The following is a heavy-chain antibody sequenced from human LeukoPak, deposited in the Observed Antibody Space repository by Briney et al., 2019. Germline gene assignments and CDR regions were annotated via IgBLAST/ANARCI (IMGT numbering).Heavy chain of an antibody. CDR1: GGSISSYY. J-gene: IGHJ3*02. CDR3: AREYTIFGVGTDAFDI. CDR2: IYTSGST. D-gene: IGHD3-3*01. V-gene: IGHV4-4*07. Sequence: SETLFLTCTVSGGSISSYYWSWIRQPAGKGLEWIGRIYTSGSTNYNPSLKSRVTMSVDTSKNQISLKLSSVTAADTAVYYCAREYTIFGVGTDAFDIWGQGTMVTVSS.